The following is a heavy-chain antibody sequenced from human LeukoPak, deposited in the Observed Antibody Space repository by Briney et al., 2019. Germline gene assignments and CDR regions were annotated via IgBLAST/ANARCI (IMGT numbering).Heavy chain of an antibody. CDR3: ATYTHWVAGDV. CDR1: GFTFSDSW. V-gene: IGHV3-7*01. Sequence: GGSLRLSCAASGFTFSDSWMSWVRQAPGKGLEWVANMNQDGGEKDYVDSVKGRFTISRDNARNSLYLQMGSLRAEDTAVYYCATYTHWVAGDVWGQGTTVTVSS. D-gene: IGHD3-16*01. CDR2: MNQDGGEK. J-gene: IGHJ6*02.